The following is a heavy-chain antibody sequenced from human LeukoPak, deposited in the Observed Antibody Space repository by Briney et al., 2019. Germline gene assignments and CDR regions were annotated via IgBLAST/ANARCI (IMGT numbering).Heavy chain of an antibody. CDR3: ATGIQLWLPFDY. Sequence: ASVKVSCKASAYTFTSYGISWVRQAPGQGLEWMGWTSSYTGNTNYAQHLQDRVTMTTDTSTSTAYMELRSLTSDDTAVYYCATGIQLWLPFDYWGQGTLVTVSS. D-gene: IGHD5-18*01. V-gene: IGHV1-18*01. CDR2: TSSYTGNT. CDR1: AYTFTSYG. J-gene: IGHJ4*02.